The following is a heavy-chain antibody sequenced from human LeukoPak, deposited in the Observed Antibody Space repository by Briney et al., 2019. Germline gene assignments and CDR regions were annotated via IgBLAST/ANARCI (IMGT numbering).Heavy chain of an antibody. D-gene: IGHD3/OR15-3a*01. J-gene: IGHJ6*03. Sequence: PSETLSLTCTVSGGSISSSSYYWGWIRQPPGKGLEWIGSIYYSGSTYYNPSLKSRVTISVDTSKNQFSLKLSSVTAADTAVYYCARHRRRTRNYYYMDVWGKGTTVTISS. CDR3: ARHRRRTRNYYYMDV. V-gene: IGHV4-39*01. CDR2: IYYSGST. CDR1: GGSISSSSYY.